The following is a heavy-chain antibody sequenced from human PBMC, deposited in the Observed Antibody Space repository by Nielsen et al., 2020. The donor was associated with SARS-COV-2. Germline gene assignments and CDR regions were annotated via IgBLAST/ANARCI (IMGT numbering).Heavy chain of an antibody. D-gene: IGHD3-3*01. CDR2: IKQDGSEK. CDR3: AGSAPYDFWSGLDSSAFDI. V-gene: IGHV3-7*03. Sequence: WIRQPPGKGLEWVANIKQDGSEKYYVDSVKGRFTISRDNAKNSLYLQMNSLRAEDTAVYYCAGSAPYDFWSGLDSSAFDIWGQGTMVTVSS. J-gene: IGHJ3*02.